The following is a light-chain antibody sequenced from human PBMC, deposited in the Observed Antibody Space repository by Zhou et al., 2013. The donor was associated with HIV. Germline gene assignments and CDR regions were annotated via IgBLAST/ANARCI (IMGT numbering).Light chain of an antibody. CDR2: RAS. V-gene: IGKV1-5*03. CDR3: QHYNVSSCS. J-gene: IGKJ2*04. CDR1: QNIGTS. Sequence: DVQMTQSPSALPASVGDRVTFTCRASQNIGTSLAWYQHRPGKAPKLLIYRASTLETEVPSRFSASGLETEFSLTISSLQPDDFATYYCQHYNVSSCSFGQGTKLEIK.